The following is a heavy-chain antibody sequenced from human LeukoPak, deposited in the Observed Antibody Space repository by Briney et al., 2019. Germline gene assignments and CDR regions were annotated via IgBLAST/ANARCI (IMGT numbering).Heavy chain of an antibody. Sequence: SGTLSLTCAVSGGSISSSNWWSWVRQPPGKGPEWIGEIYHSGSTNYNPSLKSRVTISVDKSKNQFSLKLSSVTAADTAVYYCASPNHSGYDYDWYFDLWGRGTLVTVSS. CDR3: ASPNHSGYDYDWYFDL. V-gene: IGHV4-4*02. CDR2: IYHSGST. CDR1: GGSISSSNW. D-gene: IGHD5-12*01. J-gene: IGHJ2*01.